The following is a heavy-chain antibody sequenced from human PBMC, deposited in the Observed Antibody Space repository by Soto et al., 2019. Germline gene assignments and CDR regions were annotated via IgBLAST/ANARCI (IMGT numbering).Heavy chain of an antibody. CDR2: ISAYNGNT. CDR1: GYTFTSYY. V-gene: IGHV1-18*04. Sequence: GASVKVSCKASGYTFTSYYMHWVRQAPGQGLEWMGWISAYNGNTNYAQKLQGRVTMTTDTSTSTAYMELRSLRSDDTAVYYCASMAGYSSSSYWFDPWGQGTLVTVSS. D-gene: IGHD6-6*01. CDR3: ASMAGYSSSSYWFDP. J-gene: IGHJ5*02.